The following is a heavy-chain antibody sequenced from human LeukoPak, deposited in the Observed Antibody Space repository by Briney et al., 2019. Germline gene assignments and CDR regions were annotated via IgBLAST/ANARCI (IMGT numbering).Heavy chain of an antibody. D-gene: IGHD2-15*01. CDR2: INPSGGST. CDR3: ARVMRCSGGSCYSGLKY. Sequence: ASVKVSCKASGYTFTSYYMHWVRQAPGQGLEWMGIINPSGGSTSYAQKFQGRVTMTRDTSTSTVYMELSSLRSEDTAVYYCARVMRCSGGSCYSGLKYWGQGTLVTVSS. V-gene: IGHV1-46*01. CDR1: GYTFTSYY. J-gene: IGHJ4*02.